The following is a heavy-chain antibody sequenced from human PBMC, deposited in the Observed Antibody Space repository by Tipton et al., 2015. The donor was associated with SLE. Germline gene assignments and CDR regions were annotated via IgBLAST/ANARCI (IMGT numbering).Heavy chain of an antibody. Sequence: TLSLTCAVSGGSISSSNWWSWVRQPPGKGLEWIGEIYHSGSTNYNPSLKSRVTISVDTSKNQFSLKLSYETAADTAVYYCARGWGYDSLYSYYVMDVWVQGTTVPVSS. V-gene: IGHV4-4*02. J-gene: IGHJ6*02. CDR1: GGSISSSNW. CDR3: ARGWGYDSLYSYYVMDV. D-gene: IGHD5-12*01. CDR2: IYHSGST.